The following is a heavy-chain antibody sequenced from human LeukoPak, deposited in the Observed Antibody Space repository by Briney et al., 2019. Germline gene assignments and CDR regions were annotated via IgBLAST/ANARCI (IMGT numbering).Heavy chain of an antibody. V-gene: IGHV1-2*02. Sequence: GASVKVSCKASGYTFTGYYMHWVRQAPGQGLEWMGWINPNSGGTNYAQKFQGRATMTRDTSISTAYMELSRLRSDDTAVYYCARQSCSGGSCYSGWFDPWGQGTLVTVSS. J-gene: IGHJ5*02. CDR3: ARQSCSGGSCYSGWFDP. CDR2: INPNSGGT. D-gene: IGHD2-15*01. CDR1: GYTFTGYY.